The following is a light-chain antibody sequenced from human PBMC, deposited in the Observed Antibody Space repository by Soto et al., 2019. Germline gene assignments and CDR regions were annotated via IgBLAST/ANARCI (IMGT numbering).Light chain of an antibody. Sequence: EIVMTQSPATLSVSPGERATLSCRASQSVTSDLAWYQQKPGQAPRLLIYSTSTRDTGIPSRFSGNGSRTEFTLTISSLQSEDFAAYYCQQYNNWPLTFGQGTKLEIK. CDR2: STS. J-gene: IGKJ2*01. V-gene: IGKV3-15*01. CDR3: QQYNNWPLT. CDR1: QSVTSD.